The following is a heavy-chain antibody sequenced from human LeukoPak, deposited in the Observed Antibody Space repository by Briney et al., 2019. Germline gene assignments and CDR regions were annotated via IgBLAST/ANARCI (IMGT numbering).Heavy chain of an antibody. D-gene: IGHD6-13*01. CDR3: ARSLPGYSSRAQYNWFDP. CDR1: GGTFSSYA. V-gene: IGHV1-69*01. J-gene: IGHJ5*02. Sequence: SVKVSCKASGGTFSSYAISWVRQAPGQGLEWMGGIIPIFGTANYAQKFQGRVTITADESTSTAYMELSRLRSDDTAVYYCARSLPGYSSRAQYNWFDPWGQGTLVTVSS. CDR2: IIPIFGTA.